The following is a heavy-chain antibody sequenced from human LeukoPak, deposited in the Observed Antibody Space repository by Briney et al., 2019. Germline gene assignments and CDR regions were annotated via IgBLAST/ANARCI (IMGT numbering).Heavy chain of an antibody. CDR1: GYSISSGYY. D-gene: IGHD3-10*01. CDR2: IYHSGNT. J-gene: IGHJ5*02. CDR3: ASTWFGEDNWFDP. V-gene: IGHV4-38-2*02. Sequence: PSETLSLTCTVSGYSISSGYYWGWIRQPPGKGLEWIGSIYHSGNTYYNPSLKSRVTISVDKSKNQFSLKLSSVTAADTAVYYCASTWFGEDNWFDPWGQGTLVTVSS.